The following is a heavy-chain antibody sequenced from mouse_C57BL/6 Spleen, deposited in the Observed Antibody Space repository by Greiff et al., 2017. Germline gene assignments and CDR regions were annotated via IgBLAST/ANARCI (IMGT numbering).Heavy chain of an antibody. CDR3: ARRSYGSREDY. J-gene: IGHJ2*01. Sequence: QVQLQQPGAELVKPGASVKLSCKASGYTFTRYWMQWVKQRPGQGLEWIGEIDPSDSYTNYNQKFKGKATLTVDTSSSTAYMQLSSLTSEDSAVYYCARRSYGSREDYWGQGTTLTVSS. CDR1: GYTFTRYW. CDR2: IDPSDSYT. D-gene: IGHD1-1*01. V-gene: IGHV1-50*01.